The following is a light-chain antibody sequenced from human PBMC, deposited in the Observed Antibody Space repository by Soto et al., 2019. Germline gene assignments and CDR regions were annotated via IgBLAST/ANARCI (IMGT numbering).Light chain of an antibody. CDR2: SND. V-gene: IGLV1-44*01. J-gene: IGLJ2*01. Sequence: QSVLTQPPSASGTPGQRVSISCSGSTSNIGTNTVSWYQHVPGTAPKLLIYSNDQRPSAVPGRFSGSKSGTSASLAISGLLSEDEADYCCATCDDRLNVVFGGGTKLTVL. CDR3: ATCDDRLNVV. CDR1: TSNIGTNT.